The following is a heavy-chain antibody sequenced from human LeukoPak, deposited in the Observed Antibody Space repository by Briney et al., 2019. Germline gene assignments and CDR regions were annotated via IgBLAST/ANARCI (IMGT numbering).Heavy chain of an antibody. CDR3: ARGLGANTWVGNWFDP. CDR2: IYYSGTT. V-gene: IGHV4-39*01. Sequence: SETLSLTCSVSGGSISSPNHDWAWIRQPPGQGLEWIGSIYYSGTTYYNLSLKSRVTLSVDTSQNQFSLKLSSVTAADTAIYFCARGLGANTWVGNWFDPWGQGTLVTVSP. J-gene: IGHJ5*02. D-gene: IGHD3-10*01. CDR1: GGSISSPNHD.